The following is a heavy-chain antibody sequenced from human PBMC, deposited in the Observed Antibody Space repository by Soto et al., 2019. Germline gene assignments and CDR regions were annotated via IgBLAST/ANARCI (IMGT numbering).Heavy chain of an antibody. V-gene: IGHV4-39*01. Sequence: QLQLQESGPGLVKPSETLSLTCTVSGGSISSSSYYWGWIRQPPGKGLEWIGSIYYSGSTYYNPSLKSRVTISVDTSKNQFSLKLSSVTAADTAVYYCARLEWQWLVPGSIVAYWGQGTLVTVSS. CDR3: ARLEWQWLVPGSIVAY. J-gene: IGHJ4*02. CDR1: GGSISSSSYY. D-gene: IGHD6-19*01. CDR2: IYYSGST.